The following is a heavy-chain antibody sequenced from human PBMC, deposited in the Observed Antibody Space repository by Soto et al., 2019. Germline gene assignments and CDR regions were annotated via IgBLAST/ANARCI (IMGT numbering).Heavy chain of an antibody. CDR3: ARDRAAVASTFDY. CDR1: GYFMTNGNY. V-gene: IGHV4-38-2*02. D-gene: IGHD6-13*01. Sequence: SATLSLTCAVSGYFMTNGNYWGWIRHSPGKGLEWIGSIYYTGRTYYNPSLKSRVTMSVDTPKNQFSLKLTSVTAADTAVYYCARDRAAVASTFDYWGPGTLVTVSS. J-gene: IGHJ4*02. CDR2: IYYTGRT.